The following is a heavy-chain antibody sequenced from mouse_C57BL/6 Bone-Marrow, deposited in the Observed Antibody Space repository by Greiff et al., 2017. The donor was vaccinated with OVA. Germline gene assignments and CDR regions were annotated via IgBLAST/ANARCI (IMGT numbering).Heavy chain of an antibody. CDR1: GFTFSDYG. Sequence: EVKLMESGGGLVKPGGSLKLSCAASGFTFSDYGMHWVRQAPEKGLEWVAYISSGSSTIYYADTVKGRFTISRDNAKNTLFLQMTSLRSEDTAMYYCARGPYSNGDWFAYWGQGTLVTVSA. CDR2: ISSGSSTI. J-gene: IGHJ3*01. CDR3: ARGPYSNGDWFAY. D-gene: IGHD2-5*01. V-gene: IGHV5-17*01.